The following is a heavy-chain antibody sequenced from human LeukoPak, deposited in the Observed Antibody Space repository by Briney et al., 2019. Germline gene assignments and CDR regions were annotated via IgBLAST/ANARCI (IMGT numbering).Heavy chain of an antibody. V-gene: IGHV1-2*02. CDR1: GYTFTGFY. J-gene: IGHJ4*02. Sequence: ASVQVSCKASGYTFTGFYMHWVRQAPGQGLEWMGWINPNSGGTNYAQKFQGRVTMTRDTSISTAYMELSRLRSDDTAVYYCARYQGYCGGDCYQDYWGQGTLVTVSS. CDR3: ARYQGYCGGDCYQDY. CDR2: INPNSGGT. D-gene: IGHD2-21*02.